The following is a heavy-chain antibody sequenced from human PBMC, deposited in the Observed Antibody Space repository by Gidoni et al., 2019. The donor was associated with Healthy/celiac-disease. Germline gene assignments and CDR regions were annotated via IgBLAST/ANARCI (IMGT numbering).Heavy chain of an antibody. Sequence: QVQLVESGGGVVQPGRSLRLSCAASGFTFSSYGLHWVRQAPGKGLEWVAVISHDGSNKYYADSVKGRFTISRDNSKNTLYLQMNSLRAEDTAVYYCAKDRMAVAGTPFFDYWGQGTLVTVSS. V-gene: IGHV3-30*18. J-gene: IGHJ4*02. D-gene: IGHD6-19*01. CDR1: GFTFSSYG. CDR2: ISHDGSNK. CDR3: AKDRMAVAGTPFFDY.